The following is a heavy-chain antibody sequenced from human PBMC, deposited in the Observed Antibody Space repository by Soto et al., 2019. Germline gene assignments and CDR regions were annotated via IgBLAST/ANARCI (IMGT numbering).Heavy chain of an antibody. V-gene: IGHV3-23*01. CDR1: GFTFRSYA. J-gene: IGHJ4*02. D-gene: IGHD6-6*01. Sequence: GSLRLSCAASGFTFRSYAMSCVRQAPGKGLEWVSAISGSGGSTYYADSVKGRFTISRDNSKNTLYLQMNSLRAEDTAVYYCAKDMEYSSSLFDYWGQGTLVTVSS. CDR3: AKDMEYSSSLFDY. CDR2: ISGSGGST.